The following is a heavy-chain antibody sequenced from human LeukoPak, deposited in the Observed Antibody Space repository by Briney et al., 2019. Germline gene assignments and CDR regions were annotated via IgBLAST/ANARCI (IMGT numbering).Heavy chain of an antibody. CDR2: LSGSGGDA. V-gene: IGHV3-23*01. Sequence: PGGSLRLSCAASGFTFSSYTMTWVRQAPGKGLEWVSALSGSGGDAYYAASLRGRFTTSRDNSKNTLSLQMYTLRAEDTALYYCAKQSAGSAAWYSLRYDFWGQGTLVTVSS. CDR3: AKQSAGSAAWYSLRYDF. J-gene: IGHJ4*02. D-gene: IGHD6-13*01. CDR1: GFTFSSYT.